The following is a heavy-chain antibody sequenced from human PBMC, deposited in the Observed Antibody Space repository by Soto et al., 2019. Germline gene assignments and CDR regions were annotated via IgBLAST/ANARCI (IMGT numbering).Heavy chain of an antibody. J-gene: IGHJ6*02. CDR1: GFTFSSYA. CDR2: ISGSGGST. D-gene: IGHD3-3*01. CDR3: AKDLRAASIFGVVIISRNYYYGMDV. V-gene: IGHV3-23*01. Sequence: PGGSLRLSCAASGFTFSSYAMSWVRQAPGKGLEWVSAISGSGGSTYYADSVKGRFTISRDNSKNTLYLQMNSLRAEDTAVYYCAKDLRAASIFGVVIISRNYYYGMDVWGQGTTVTVSS.